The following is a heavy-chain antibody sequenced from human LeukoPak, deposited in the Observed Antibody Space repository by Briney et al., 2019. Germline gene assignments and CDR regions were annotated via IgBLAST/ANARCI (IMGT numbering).Heavy chain of an antibody. Sequence: GGSLRLSCAASGFTFSAYYMSWIRQAPGKGLEWVSYISSSGSTIYYADSVKGRFTISRDNAKNSLYLEMNSLRAEDTAVYYCASRNDFWSGYYGVDYWGQGTLVTVSS. J-gene: IGHJ4*02. CDR3: ASRNDFWSGYYGVDY. CDR1: GFTFSAYY. CDR2: ISSSGSTI. D-gene: IGHD3-3*01. V-gene: IGHV3-11*01.